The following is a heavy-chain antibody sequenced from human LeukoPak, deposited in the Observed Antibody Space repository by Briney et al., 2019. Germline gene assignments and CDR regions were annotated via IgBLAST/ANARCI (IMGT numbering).Heavy chain of an antibody. D-gene: IGHD3-22*01. CDR2: IYYSGST. Sequence: PSETLSLTCTVSGGSISSSSYYWGWIRQPPGKELEWIGSIYYSGSTYYNPSLKSRVTISVDTSKNQLSLKLSSVTAADTAVYYCASPVYYDSSAFDIWGQGTMVTVSS. CDR3: ASPVYYDSSAFDI. CDR1: GGSISSSSYY. J-gene: IGHJ3*02. V-gene: IGHV4-39*07.